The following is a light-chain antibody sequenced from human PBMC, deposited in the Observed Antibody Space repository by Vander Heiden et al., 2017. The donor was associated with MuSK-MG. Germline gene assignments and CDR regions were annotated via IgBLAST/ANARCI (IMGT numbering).Light chain of an antibody. V-gene: IGKV4-1*01. CDR3: QQDGSCPWT. CDR1: QTLLYSSNHKNY. CDR2: CAS. J-gene: IGKJ1*01. Sequence: DIVMTQSPDPDSATIYCKARQTLLYSSNHKNYLAWYQQKPGQPPKLLIYCASTRESGIPDRFSGSGSGTDFTLTISSLEAEDFAVYYCQQDGSCPWTFGQGTKVEIK.